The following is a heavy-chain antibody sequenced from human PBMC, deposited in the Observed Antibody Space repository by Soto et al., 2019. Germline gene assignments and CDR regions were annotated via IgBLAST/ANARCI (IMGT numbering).Heavy chain of an antibody. V-gene: IGHV4-59*01. J-gene: IGHJ4*02. CDR1: SGSISSFY. CDR2: IYYSGSA. Sequence: QVQPQESGPGLVKPSETLSLTCTVSSGSISSFYWSWIRQPPGKGLEWIGYIYYSGSANYSPSLKSRVTMSVHTSQNQFSLNLTSVTAADTAVYYCARGGRYASSLVDWGQGTLVTVSS. CDR3: ARGGRYASSLVD. D-gene: IGHD6-13*01.